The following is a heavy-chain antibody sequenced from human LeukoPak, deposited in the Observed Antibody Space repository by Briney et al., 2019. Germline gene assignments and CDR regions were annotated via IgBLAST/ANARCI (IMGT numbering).Heavy chain of an antibody. CDR1: GYTFTSYY. CDR3: AREYYDSSGYYPGPLDY. Sequence: GASVKVSCKASGYTFTSYYMHWVRQAPGQGLEWMGWINPNSGGTNYAQKFRGRVTMTRDTSISTAYMELSRLRSDDTAVYYCAREYYDSSGYYPGPLDYWGQGTLVTVSS. D-gene: IGHD3-22*01. V-gene: IGHV1-2*02. J-gene: IGHJ4*02. CDR2: INPNSGGT.